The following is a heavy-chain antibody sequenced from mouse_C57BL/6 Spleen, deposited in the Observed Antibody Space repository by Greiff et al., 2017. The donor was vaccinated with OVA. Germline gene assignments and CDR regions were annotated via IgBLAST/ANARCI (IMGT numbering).Heavy chain of an antibody. D-gene: IGHD1-1*01. CDR2: IRSKSNNYAT. Sequence: EVQLVESGGGLVQPKGSLKLSCAASGFSFTTYAMNWVRQAPGQGLEWVARIRSKSNNYATYYADSVKDRFTISRDDSESMHYLQMNNLKTEDTAMYYCVGDYYGSSLFAYWGQGTLVTVSA. CDR3: VGDYYGSSLFAY. CDR1: GFSFTTYA. V-gene: IGHV10-1*01. J-gene: IGHJ3*01.